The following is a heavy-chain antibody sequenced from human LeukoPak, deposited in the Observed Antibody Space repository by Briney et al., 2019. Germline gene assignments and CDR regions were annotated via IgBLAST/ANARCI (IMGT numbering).Heavy chain of an antibody. Sequence: SETLSLTCTVSGGSISSSSYYWGWIRQPPGKGLEWIGSIYYSGSTYYNPSLKGRVTISVDTSKNQFSLKLSSVTAADTAVYYCARAPNYYDSSGYYLGVSWFDPWGQGTRVTVSS. J-gene: IGHJ5*02. D-gene: IGHD3-22*01. CDR3: ARAPNYYDSSGYYLGVSWFDP. V-gene: IGHV4-39*07. CDR2: IYYSGST. CDR1: GGSISSSSYY.